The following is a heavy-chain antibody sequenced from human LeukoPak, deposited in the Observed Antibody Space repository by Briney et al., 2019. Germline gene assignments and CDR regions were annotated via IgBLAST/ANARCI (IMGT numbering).Heavy chain of an antibody. V-gene: IGHV4-59*01. D-gene: IGHD6-6*01. CDR2: IYSSGST. Sequence: SETLSLTCTVSGGSISSYYWSWIRQHPGKGLEWIGYIYSSGSTNYNPSLKSRVTISVDTSKNQFSLKLSSVTAADTAVYYCARGGEQLVRNFDYWGQGTLVTVSS. CDR3: ARGGEQLVRNFDY. J-gene: IGHJ4*02. CDR1: GGSISSYY.